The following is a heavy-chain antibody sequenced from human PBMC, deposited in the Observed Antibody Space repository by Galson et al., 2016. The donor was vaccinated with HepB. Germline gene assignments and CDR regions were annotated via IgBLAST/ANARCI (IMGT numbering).Heavy chain of an antibody. V-gene: IGHV5-51*01. J-gene: IGHJ4*02. CDR3: ARGVQQLVYDY. CDR2: IYPGDSET. Sequence: QSGAEVKKPGESLKISCKGSGYSFSTYWIGWVRQMPGKGLEWMGVIYPGDSETRYSPSFQGQVIISADKSISTAYLQWSSLKASDTAMYYCARGVQQLVYDYWGQGTLVTVSS. D-gene: IGHD6-13*01. CDR1: GYSFSTYW.